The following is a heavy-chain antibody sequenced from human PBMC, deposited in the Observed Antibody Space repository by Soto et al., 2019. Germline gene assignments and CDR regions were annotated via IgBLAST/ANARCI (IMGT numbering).Heavy chain of an antibody. Sequence: SETLSLTCTVSGGSISSYYWSWIRQPPGKGLEWIGYIYYSGSTNYNPSLKSRVTISVDTSKNQFSLKLSSVTAADTAVYYCGRFTDYYGSGSYPSLFDYWGQGTLVTAPQ. J-gene: IGHJ4*02. D-gene: IGHD3-10*01. CDR2: IYYSGST. CDR1: GGSISSYY. V-gene: IGHV4-59*08. CDR3: GRFTDYYGSGSYPSLFDY.